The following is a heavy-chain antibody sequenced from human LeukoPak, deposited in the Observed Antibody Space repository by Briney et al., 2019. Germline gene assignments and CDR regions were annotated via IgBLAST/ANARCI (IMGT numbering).Heavy chain of an antibody. CDR1: GFTVSNTY. Sequence: GGSLRLSCAASGFTVSNTYMSWVRQAPGKGLEWVSLIYSGGSTYYADSVKGRFTISRDNSMNTMFLQMNSLRAEDTAVYYCARVIAARHFDYWGQGTLVTVSS. V-gene: IGHV3-66*01. CDR3: ARVIAARHFDY. CDR2: IYSGGST. J-gene: IGHJ4*02. D-gene: IGHD6-6*01.